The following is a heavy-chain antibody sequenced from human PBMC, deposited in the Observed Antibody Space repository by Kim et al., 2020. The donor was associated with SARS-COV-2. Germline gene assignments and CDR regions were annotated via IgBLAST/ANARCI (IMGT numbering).Heavy chain of an antibody. Sequence: GGSTYYADSVKGRFTISRDNSKNSLYLQMNSLRTEDTALYYCATLEWLFRWGQGTLVTVSS. D-gene: IGHD3-3*01. V-gene: IGHV3-43*01. CDR2: GGST. J-gene: IGHJ4*02. CDR3: ATLEWLFR.